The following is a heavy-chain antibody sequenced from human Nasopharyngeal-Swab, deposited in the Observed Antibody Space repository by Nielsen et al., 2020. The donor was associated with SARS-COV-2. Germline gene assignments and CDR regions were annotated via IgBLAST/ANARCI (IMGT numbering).Heavy chain of an antibody. CDR1: GFTFSSYS. CDR2: ISSSSGYI. D-gene: IGHD1-14*01. Sequence: GESLKISCAASGFTFSSYSMTWVRHAPGKGLEWVSSISSSSGYIFYADSVKGRFTISRDNAKNSLYLQLNSLRAEDTAVYYCARERNHYYLDYWGQGTLVTVSS. V-gene: IGHV3-21*01. J-gene: IGHJ4*02. CDR3: ARERNHYYLDY.